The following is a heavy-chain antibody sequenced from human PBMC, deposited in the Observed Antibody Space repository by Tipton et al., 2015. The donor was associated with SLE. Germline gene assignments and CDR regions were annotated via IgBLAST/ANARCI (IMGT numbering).Heavy chain of an antibody. CDR3: AREVITITDSDAFDI. D-gene: IGHD2-21*01. CDR2: IYYSGSA. Sequence: TLSLTCTVSGGSISSNNFFWSWLRQHPGKGLEWIGYIYYSGSAFYNPSLKSRVTMSVDTSKTQFFMRLSSATAADTAVYYCAREVITITDSDAFDIWGQGAMVTVSS. V-gene: IGHV4-31*03. CDR1: GGSISSNNFF. J-gene: IGHJ3*02.